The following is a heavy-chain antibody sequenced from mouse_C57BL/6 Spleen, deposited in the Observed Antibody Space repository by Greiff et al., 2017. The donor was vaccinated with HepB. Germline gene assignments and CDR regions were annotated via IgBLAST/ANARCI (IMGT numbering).Heavy chain of an antibody. J-gene: IGHJ2*01. CDR1: GFTFSSYA. CDR2: ISDGGSYT. D-gene: IGHD2-1*01. V-gene: IGHV5-4*01. Sequence: EVQLVESGGGLVKPGGSLKLSCAASGFTFSSYAMSWVRQTPEKRLEWVATISDGGSYTYYPDNVKGRFTISRDNAKNNLYLQMSHLKSEDTAMYFCARGHLLWYLWGQGTTLTVSS. CDR3: ARGHLLWYL.